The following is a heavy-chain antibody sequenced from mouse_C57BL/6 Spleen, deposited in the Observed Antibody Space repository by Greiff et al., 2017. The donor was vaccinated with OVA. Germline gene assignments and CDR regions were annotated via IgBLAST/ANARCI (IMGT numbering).Heavy chain of an antibody. J-gene: IGHJ4*01. CDR2: IHPNSGST. V-gene: IGHV1-64*01. Sequence: QVQLQQPGAELVKPGASVKLSCKASGYTFTSYWMHWVKQRPGQGLEWIGMIHPNSGSTNYNEKFKSKATLTVDKSSSTAYMQLSSLTSEDSAVXYCAREDYYGSSPMDYWGQGTSVTVSS. CDR3: AREDYYGSSPMDY. CDR1: GYTFTSYW. D-gene: IGHD1-1*01.